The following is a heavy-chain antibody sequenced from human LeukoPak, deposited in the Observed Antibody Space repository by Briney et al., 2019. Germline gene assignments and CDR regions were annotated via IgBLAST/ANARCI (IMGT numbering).Heavy chain of an antibody. V-gene: IGHV4-59*01. D-gene: IGHD6-13*01. CDR2: IYYSGGT. CDR3: ARGWAKDSSSWYYVDYYYGMDV. CDR1: GGSISSYY. Sequence: PSETLSLTCTVSGGSISSYYWSWIRQPPAKGLEWIGYIYYSGGTNYNPSLKSRVTISVDTSKNQFSLKLSSVTAADTAVYYCARGWAKDSSSWYYVDYYYGMDVWGQGTTVTVSS. J-gene: IGHJ6*02.